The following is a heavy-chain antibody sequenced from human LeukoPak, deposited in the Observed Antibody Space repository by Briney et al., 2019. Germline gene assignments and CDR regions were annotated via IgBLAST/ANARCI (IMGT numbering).Heavy chain of an antibody. J-gene: IGHJ6*02. Sequence: KTSETLSLTCTVSGGSISSYYWSWIRQPPGKGLEWIGYIYYSGSTNYNPSLKSRVTISVDTSKNQFSLKLSSVTAEDTAVYYCARDESLGSSSWYVHYYGMDVWGQGTTVTVSS. CDR2: IYYSGST. CDR3: ARDESLGSSSWYVHYYGMDV. CDR1: GGSISSYY. D-gene: IGHD6-13*01. V-gene: IGHV4-59*01.